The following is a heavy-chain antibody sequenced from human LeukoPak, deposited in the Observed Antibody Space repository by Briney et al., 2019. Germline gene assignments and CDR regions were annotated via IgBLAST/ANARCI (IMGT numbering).Heavy chain of an antibody. CDR2: IIPIFGTA. J-gene: IGHJ6*02. CDR3: ARVRDCSSTSCHMDV. Sequence: GASVKVSCKASGGTFSSYAISWVRQAPGQGLEWMGGIIPIFGTANYAQKFQGRVTITADESTSTAYMELSSLRSEDTAVYYCARVRDCSSTSCHMDVWGQGTTVTVSS. CDR1: GGTFSSYA. D-gene: IGHD2-2*01. V-gene: IGHV1-69*13.